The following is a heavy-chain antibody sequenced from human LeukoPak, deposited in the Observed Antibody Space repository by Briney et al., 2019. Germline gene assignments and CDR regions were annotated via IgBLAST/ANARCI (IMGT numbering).Heavy chain of an antibody. CDR1: GGSISSSSYY. D-gene: IGHD6-19*01. Sequence: PSETLSLTCTVSGGSISSSSYYWSWIRQPPGKGLEWIGYIYYSGSTNYNPSLKSRVTISVDTSKNQFSLKLSSVTAADTAVYYCARFSQEWGSGWYYWFDPWGQGTLVTVSS. V-gene: IGHV4-61*01. J-gene: IGHJ5*02. CDR3: ARFSQEWGSGWYYWFDP. CDR2: IYYSGST.